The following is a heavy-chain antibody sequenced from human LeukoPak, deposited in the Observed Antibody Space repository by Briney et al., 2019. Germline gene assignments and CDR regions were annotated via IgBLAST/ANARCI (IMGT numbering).Heavy chain of an antibody. V-gene: IGHV4-59*01. CDR2: IYYSGST. Sequence: SETLSLTCTVSGGSISSYYWSWIRQPPGKGLEWIGYIYYSGSTNYNPSLKSRVTISVDTSKNQFSLKLGSVTAADTDVYYCAGTFGYCSSTSCYSDRYGMDVWGQGTTVTVSS. CDR3: AGTFGYCSSTSCYSDRYGMDV. CDR1: GGSISSYY. J-gene: IGHJ6*02. D-gene: IGHD2-2*01.